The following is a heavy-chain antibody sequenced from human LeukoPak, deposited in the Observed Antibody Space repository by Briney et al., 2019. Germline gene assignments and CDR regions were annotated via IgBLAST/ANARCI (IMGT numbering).Heavy chain of an antibody. Sequence: QAGGSLRLSCAASGFTFSGSAMHWVRQASGKGVEWVGRIRSKANSYATAYAASVKGRFTISRDDSKNTAYLQMNSLKTEDTAVYYCTRLLRSSSWIFDYWGQGTLVTVSS. CDR3: TRLLRSSSWIFDY. V-gene: IGHV3-73*01. CDR1: GFTFSGSA. D-gene: IGHD6-13*01. CDR2: IRSKANSYAT. J-gene: IGHJ4*02.